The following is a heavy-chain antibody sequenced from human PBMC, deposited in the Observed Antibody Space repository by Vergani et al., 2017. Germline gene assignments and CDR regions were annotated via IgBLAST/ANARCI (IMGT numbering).Heavy chain of an antibody. CDR1: GYTFTSYA. V-gene: IGHV1-3*01. CDR2: INAGNGNT. D-gene: IGHD2-15*01. J-gene: IGHJ5*02. CDR3: ARGGYCSGGSCYLYNWFDP. Sequence: QVQLVQSGAEVKKPGASVKVSCKASGYTFTSYAMHWVRQAPGQRLEWMGWINAGNGNTKYSQKFQGRVTITRDTSASTAYMELSSLRSEDTAVYYCARGGYCSGGSCYLYNWFDPWGQGTLVTVSS.